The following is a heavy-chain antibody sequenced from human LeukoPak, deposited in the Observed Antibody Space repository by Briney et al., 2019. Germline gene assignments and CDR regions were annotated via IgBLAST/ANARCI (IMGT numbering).Heavy chain of an antibody. Sequence: SETLSLTCTVSGGSISSYYWSWIRQPAGKGREWIGRIYTSKSTNYNPSLNSRVTMSVDTSKTEFSLKLSSVTAAETAVYYCAKGTGYSGSSSGDYWGQETLVTVSS. V-gene: IGHV4-4*07. J-gene: IGHJ4*02. D-gene: IGHD1-26*01. CDR3: AKGTGYSGSSSGDY. CDR2: IYTSKST. CDR1: GGSISSYY.